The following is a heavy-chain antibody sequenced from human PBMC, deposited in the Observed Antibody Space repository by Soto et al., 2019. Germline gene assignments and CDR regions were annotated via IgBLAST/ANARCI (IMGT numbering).Heavy chain of an antibody. J-gene: IGHJ5*02. CDR3: ARAFIAAAASNWFDP. V-gene: IGHV6-1*01. CDR1: GDSVSSNSAA. D-gene: IGHD6-13*01. Sequence: SQTLSLTCAISGDSVSSNSAAWNWIRQSPSKGLEWLGRTYYRSKWYNDYAVSVKSRITINPDTSKNQFSLQLNSVTPEDTAVYYCARAFIAAAASNWFDPWGQGTLVTVSS. CDR2: TYYRSKWYN.